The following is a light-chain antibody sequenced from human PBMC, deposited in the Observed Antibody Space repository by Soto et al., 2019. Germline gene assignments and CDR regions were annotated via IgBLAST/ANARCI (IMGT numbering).Light chain of an antibody. J-gene: IGLJ1*01. CDR3: SAYAGGTYG. Sequence: QSALTQPPSASGSPGQSVTISCTGTSSDVGQYNYISWYQQHPGKAPKLMTYEVGRRTSGVPDRFSGSKSGNTASLTVSDLQAEDEADNYCSAYAGGTYGFGSGTKLTVL. CDR1: SSDVGQYNY. CDR2: EVG. V-gene: IGLV2-8*01.